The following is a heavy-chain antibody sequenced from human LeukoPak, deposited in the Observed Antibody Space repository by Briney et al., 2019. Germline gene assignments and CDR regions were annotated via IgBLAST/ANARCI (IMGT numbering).Heavy chain of an antibody. CDR1: GGSISSYY. D-gene: IGHD3-3*01. CDR2: IYYSGST. Sequence: PSETLSLTCTVSGGSISSYYWSWIRQPPGKGLEWIGYIYYSGSTNYNPSLKSRVTISVDTSKNQFSLKLSSVTAADTAVYYCARNPRYDFWSGYYTGTFDYWGQGTLVTVSS. J-gene: IGHJ4*02. CDR3: ARNPRYDFWSGYYTGTFDY. V-gene: IGHV4-59*12.